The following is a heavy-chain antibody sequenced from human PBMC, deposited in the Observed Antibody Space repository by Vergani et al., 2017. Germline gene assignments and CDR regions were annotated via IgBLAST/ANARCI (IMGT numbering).Heavy chain of an antibody. CDR2: INPRGGST. V-gene: IGHV1-46*03. J-gene: IGHJ4*02. D-gene: IGHD3-22*01. CDR3: TRGWYYDSIAYWAY. CDR1: GYTFTSYG. Sequence: QVQLVQSGAEVKKPGASVKVSCKASGYTFTSYGISWVRQAPGQGLEWMGIINPRGGSTSYAQKLQGRVTMTRDSSTSTVYMELSSLRSEDTAVYYCTRGWYYDSIAYWAYWGQGTLVTVSS.